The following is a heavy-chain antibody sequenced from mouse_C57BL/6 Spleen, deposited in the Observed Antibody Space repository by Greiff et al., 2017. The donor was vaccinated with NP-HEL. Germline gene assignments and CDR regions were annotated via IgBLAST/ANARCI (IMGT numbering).Heavy chain of an antibody. CDR2: IYPGSGST. J-gene: IGHJ2*01. CDR1: GYTFTSYW. D-gene: IGHD1-1*01. V-gene: IGHV1-55*01. CDR3: ASDYYGSSYFDY. Sequence: QLQQSGAELVKPGASVKMSCKASGYTFTSYWITWVKQRPGQGLEWIGDIYPGSGSTNYNEKFKSKATLTVDTSSSTAYMQLSSLTSEDSAVYYCASDYYGSSYFDYWGQGTTLTVSS.